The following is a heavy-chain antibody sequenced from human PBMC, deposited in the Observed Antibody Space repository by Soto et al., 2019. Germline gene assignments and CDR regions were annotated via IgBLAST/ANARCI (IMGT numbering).Heavy chain of an antibody. CDR1: GGSISSYY. CDR3: ARRYGGNFDY. J-gene: IGHJ4*02. D-gene: IGHD1-26*01. V-gene: IGHV4-59*01. Sequence: PSETLFLTCTVSGGSISSYYWSWIRQPPGKGLEWIGYIYYSGSTNYNPSLKSRVTISVDTSKNQFSLKLTSVTAADTAVYYCARRYGGNFDYWGQGTLVTVS. CDR2: IYYSGST.